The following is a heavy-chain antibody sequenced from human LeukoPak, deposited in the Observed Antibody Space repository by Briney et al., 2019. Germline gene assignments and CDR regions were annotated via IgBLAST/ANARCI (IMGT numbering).Heavy chain of an antibody. CDR1: GFTFSSYW. CDR2: IETDGSST. Sequence: GGSLRLSCAASGFTFSSYWMHWVRQAPGKGRVWVSRIETDGSSTSYADSVKGRFTISRDNAKNTLYLQMNSLRAEDTAVYYCARDPSAFAGHFDYWGQGTLVTVSS. V-gene: IGHV3-74*01. D-gene: IGHD3-3*02. J-gene: IGHJ4*02. CDR3: ARDPSAFAGHFDY.